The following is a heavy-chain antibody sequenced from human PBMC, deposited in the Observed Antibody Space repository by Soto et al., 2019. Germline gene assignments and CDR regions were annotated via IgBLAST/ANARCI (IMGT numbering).Heavy chain of an antibody. J-gene: IGHJ4*02. CDR3: ARPSEVAATGVGFDY. Sequence: EVQLVQSGAEVKKPGESLKISCKGSGYSFTSYWIGWVRQMPGKVLEWMGIIYPGDSDTRYSPSFQGQVTISADKSISTAYLQWSSLKASDTAMYYCARPSEVAATGVGFDYWGQGTLVTVSS. V-gene: IGHV5-51*01. CDR2: IYPGDSDT. CDR1: GYSFTSYW. D-gene: IGHD2-15*01.